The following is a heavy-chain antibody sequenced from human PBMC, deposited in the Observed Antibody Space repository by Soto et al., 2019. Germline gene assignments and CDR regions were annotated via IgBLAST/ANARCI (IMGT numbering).Heavy chain of an antibody. D-gene: IGHD6-6*01. Sequence: QVQLVQSGAEVKKPGASVKVSCKASGYTFTSYGISWVRQAPGQGLEWMGWISAYNGNTNYAQKLQGRVTMTTDTSTSTAYMELRSLRSDDTAVYYCVRLIAARPPLYYYYGMDVWGQGTTVTVSS. V-gene: IGHV1-18*01. CDR2: ISAYNGNT. J-gene: IGHJ6*02. CDR1: GYTFTSYG. CDR3: VRLIAARPPLYYYYGMDV.